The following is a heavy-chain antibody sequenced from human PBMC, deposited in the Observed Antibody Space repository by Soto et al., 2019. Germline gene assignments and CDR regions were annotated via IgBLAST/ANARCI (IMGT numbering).Heavy chain of an antibody. J-gene: IGHJ4*02. CDR2: ISAYNGNT. CDR1: GYTFTSYG. CDR3: ARDHRGVVAATPLPFDC. Sequence: QVQLVQSGAEVKKPGASVKVSCKASGYTFTSYGISWVRQAPGQGREWMGWISAYNGNTNYAQKLQGRVTMTTDTSTSTAYMELRSLRSDDTAVYYCARDHRGVVAATPLPFDCWGQGTLVTVSS. V-gene: IGHV1-18*01. D-gene: IGHD2-15*01.